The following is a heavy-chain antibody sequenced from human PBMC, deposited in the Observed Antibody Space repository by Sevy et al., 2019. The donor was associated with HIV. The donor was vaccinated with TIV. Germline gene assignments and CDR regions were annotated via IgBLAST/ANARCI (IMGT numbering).Heavy chain of an antibody. CDR3: AKDDSSSWYGIDY. D-gene: IGHD6-13*01. J-gene: IGHJ4*02. CDR2: ISYDGSNK. CDR1: GFTFSSYG. Sequence: GESLKISCAASGFTFSSYGMHWVRQAPGKGLEWVAVISYDGSNKYYADSVKGRFTISRDNSKNTLYLQMNSLRAEDTAVYYCAKDDSSSWYGIDYWGQGTLVTVSS. V-gene: IGHV3-30*18.